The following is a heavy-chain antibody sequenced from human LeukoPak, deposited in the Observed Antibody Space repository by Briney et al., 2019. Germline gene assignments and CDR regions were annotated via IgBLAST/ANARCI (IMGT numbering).Heavy chain of an antibody. CDR3: ARDRGDCFDY. J-gene: IGHJ4*02. V-gene: IGHV3-7*01. CDR2: IKQDGSEK. Sequence: PGGSLRLSCAAPGFTFSSYWMSWVRQAPGKGLEWVANIKQDGSEKYYVDSVKGRFTISRDNAKNSLYLQMNSLRAEDTAVYYCARDRGDCFDYWGQGTLVTVSS. D-gene: IGHD2-21*01. CDR1: GFTFSSYW.